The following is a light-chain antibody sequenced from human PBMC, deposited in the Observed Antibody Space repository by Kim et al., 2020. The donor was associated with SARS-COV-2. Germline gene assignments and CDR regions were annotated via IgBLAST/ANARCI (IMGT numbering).Light chain of an antibody. CDR3: QQYNSYST. CDR1: QSISSW. CDR2: KAS. J-gene: IGKJ2*01. Sequence: DIQMTQSPSTLSASVGDRVTITCRASQSISSWLAWYQQKTGKAPKLLIYKASSLESGVPSRFSGSGSGAEFTLTISSLQPDDFETYYCQQYNSYSTFGQGTKLEI. V-gene: IGKV1-5*03.